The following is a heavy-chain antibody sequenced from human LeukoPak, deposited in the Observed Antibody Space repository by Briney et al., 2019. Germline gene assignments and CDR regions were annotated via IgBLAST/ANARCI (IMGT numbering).Heavy chain of an antibody. CDR1: GGSMSSFY. J-gene: IGHJ3*02. CDR3: ARVRAYDSNTPRAFDI. D-gene: IGHD3-22*01. Sequence: SETLSLSCTVSGGSMSSFYWSWIRQPPGKGLEWIAYISYTGSTNYNSSLKSRVTISVDTSKNQFSLRLSSVAAADTAVYYCARVRAYDSNTPRAFDIWGQGTMVTVSS. V-gene: IGHV4-59*01. CDR2: ISYTGST.